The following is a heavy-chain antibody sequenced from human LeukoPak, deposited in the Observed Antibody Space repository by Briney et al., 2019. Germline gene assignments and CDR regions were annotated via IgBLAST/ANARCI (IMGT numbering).Heavy chain of an antibody. CDR2: IYYSGST. Sequence: PSETLSLTCSVSGGSISSSSYYWAWIRQPPGKGLEWIATIYYSGSTNYNPSLKSRVTISVDTSKNQFSLKLSSVTAADTAVYYCARESSSGGILDYWGQGTLVTVSS. CDR1: GGSISSSSYY. J-gene: IGHJ4*02. D-gene: IGHD6-25*01. V-gene: IGHV4-39*01. CDR3: ARESSSGGILDY.